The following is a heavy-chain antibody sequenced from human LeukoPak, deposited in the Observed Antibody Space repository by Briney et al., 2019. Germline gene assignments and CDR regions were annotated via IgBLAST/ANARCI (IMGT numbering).Heavy chain of an antibody. D-gene: IGHD3-3*01. V-gene: IGHV3-23*01. CDR1: GFTFSSYA. CDR2: ISGSGGST. CDR3: ARTGGEDYDFWSGYYTGRAFDI. Sequence: GGSLRLSCAASGFTFSSYAMSWVRQTPGKGLEWVSAISGSGGSTYYADSVKGRFTISRDNSKNTLYLQMNSLRAEDTAVYYCARTGGEDYDFWSGYYTGRAFDIWGQGTIVTVSS. J-gene: IGHJ3*02.